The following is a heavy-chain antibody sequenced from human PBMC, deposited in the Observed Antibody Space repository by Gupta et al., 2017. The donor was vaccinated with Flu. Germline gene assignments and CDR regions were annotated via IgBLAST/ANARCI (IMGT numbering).Heavy chain of an antibody. CDR2: IDHSGGT. V-gene: IGHV4-34*01. Sequence: QVQLQQWGTGLLKPSETLSLTCAVYNASLSGSYWSWIRQPPGKGPEWIGEIDHSGGTNYNPSLKSRVTMSVDTSKNQFSLNLYSVTAADTAIYYCTRLGGFTVGYNWFDPLDQGTLVTVSS. CDR3: TRLGGFTVGYNWFDP. D-gene: IGHD4-4*01. CDR1: NASLSGSY. J-gene: IGHJ5*02.